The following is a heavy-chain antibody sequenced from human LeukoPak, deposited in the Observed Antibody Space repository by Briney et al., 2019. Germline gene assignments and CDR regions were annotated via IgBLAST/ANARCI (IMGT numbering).Heavy chain of an antibody. J-gene: IGHJ4*02. Sequence: PSGTPSPPRAVHGGAFSGYYWGWVRQPPRKGLGWIGEINHSGSTNYNPSLKSRVTISVDTSKNQFSLKLSSVTAADTAVYYCARAGWLRTKGYFDYWGQGTLVTVSS. D-gene: IGHD5-12*01. CDR2: INHSGST. CDR3: ARAGWLRTKGYFDY. V-gene: IGHV4-34*01. CDR1: GGAFSGYY.